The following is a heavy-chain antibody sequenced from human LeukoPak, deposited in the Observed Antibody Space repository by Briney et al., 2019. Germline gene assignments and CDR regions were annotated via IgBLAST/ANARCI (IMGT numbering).Heavy chain of an antibody. V-gene: IGHV3-53*01. D-gene: IGHD1-1*01. CDR3: ARTVQLERPVPLRNYYYMDV. Sequence: GGSLRLSCTVSGFTVSSKYMSWVRQAPGKGLEWVSVIYNGGSTYYADSVKGRFTISRDNSKNTLYLQMHSLRAEDTAVYYCARTVQLERPVPLRNYYYMDVWGKGTTVTISS. CDR2: IYNGGST. CDR1: GFTVSSKY. J-gene: IGHJ6*03.